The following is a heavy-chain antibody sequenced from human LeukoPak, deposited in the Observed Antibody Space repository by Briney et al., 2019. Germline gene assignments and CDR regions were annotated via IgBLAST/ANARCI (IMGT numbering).Heavy chain of an antibody. V-gene: IGHV3-21*01. D-gene: IGHD6-13*01. CDR2: ISSSSSYI. CDR1: GFTFSSYS. J-gene: IGHJ6*02. CDR3: ARDLAAAGTGYGMDV. Sequence: TGGSLSLSCAASGFTFSSYSMNWVRQAPGKGLEWVLSISSSSSYIYYADSVKGRFTTSRDNAKNSLYLQMNSLRAEDTAVYYCARDLAAAGTGYGMDVWGQGTTVTVSS.